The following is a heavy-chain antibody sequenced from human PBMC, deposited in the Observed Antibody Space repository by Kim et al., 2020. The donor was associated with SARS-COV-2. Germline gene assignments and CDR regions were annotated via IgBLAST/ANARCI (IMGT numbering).Heavy chain of an antibody. D-gene: IGHD3-3*01. CDR3: AREMSSRITIFGVVISPIPAFDY. CDR2: ISAYNGNT. CDR1: GYTFTSYG. V-gene: IGHV1-18*01. Sequence: ASVKVSCKASGYTFTSYGISWVRQAPGQGLEWMGWISAYNGNTNYAQQLQGRVTMTTDTSTSTAHMELRSLRSDDTAVYYCAREMSSRITIFGVVISPIPAFDYCGQGTLVTVSS. J-gene: IGHJ4*02.